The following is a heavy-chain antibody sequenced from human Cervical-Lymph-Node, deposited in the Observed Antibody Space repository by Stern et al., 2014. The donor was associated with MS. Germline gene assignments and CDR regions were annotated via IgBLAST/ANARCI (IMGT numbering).Heavy chain of an antibody. J-gene: IGHJ5*02. V-gene: IGHV1-69*09. Sequence: VQLVESGAEVNKPGSSMNLSCKTSGGTFSSSYAITCIRQPPGQGLEWMGRNIPILGLANYAQKLQGRLIITADKSTSTTYMQLSSLRSEDTAVYYCARGVVSNRAAATLHNLFDPWGQGTLVTVSS. CDR1: GGTFSSSYA. D-gene: IGHD2-15*01. CDR3: ARGVVSNRAAATLHNLFDP. CDR2: NIPILGLA.